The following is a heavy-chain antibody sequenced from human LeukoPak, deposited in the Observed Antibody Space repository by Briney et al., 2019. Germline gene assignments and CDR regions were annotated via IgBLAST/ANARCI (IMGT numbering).Heavy chain of an antibody. D-gene: IGHD5-18*01. CDR3: ARDGNSYGFDY. V-gene: IGHV5-51*01. CDR2: INPSNSET. Sequence: GESLKISCETSGYSFYNYWIGWVRQISGKGLEWMGIINPSNSETRYTPSFQGQVTISADKSISTAYLQWSSLRASDTAMYYCARDGNSYGFDYWGQGTLVTVSS. CDR1: GYSFYNYW. J-gene: IGHJ4*02.